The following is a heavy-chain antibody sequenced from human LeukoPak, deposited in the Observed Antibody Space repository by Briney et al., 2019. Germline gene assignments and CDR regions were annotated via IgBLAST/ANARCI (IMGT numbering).Heavy chain of an antibody. V-gene: IGHV4-61*02. CDR1: GGSISSGSYY. Sequence: SETLSLTCTVSGGSISSGSYYWSWIRQPAGKGLEWIGRIYTSGSTNYNPSLKSRVTISVDTSKNQFSLKLSSVTAADTAVYYCARAKGLIVVVVAATQRRGGFDYWGQGTLVTVPS. J-gene: IGHJ4*02. D-gene: IGHD2-15*01. CDR2: IYTSGST. CDR3: ARAKGLIVVVVAATQRRGGFDY.